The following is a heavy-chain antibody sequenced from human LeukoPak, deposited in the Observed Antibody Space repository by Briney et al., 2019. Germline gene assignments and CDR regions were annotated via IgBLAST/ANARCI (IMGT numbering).Heavy chain of an antibody. CDR3: ARGKVGASRPVAFDI. V-gene: IGHV3-48*03. J-gene: IGHJ3*02. D-gene: IGHD1-26*01. Sequence: PGGSLRLSCAASGFTFSSYEMNWVRQAPGKGLEWVSYISSSGSTIYYADSVKGRFTISRDNAKNSLYLQMNSLRAEDTAVYYCARGKVGASRPVAFDIWGQGTMVTVSS. CDR2: ISSSGSTI. CDR1: GFTFSSYE.